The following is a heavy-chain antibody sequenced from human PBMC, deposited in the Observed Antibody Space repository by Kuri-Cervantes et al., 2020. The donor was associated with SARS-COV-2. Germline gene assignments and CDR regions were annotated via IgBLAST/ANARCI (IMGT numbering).Heavy chain of an antibody. V-gene: IGHV4-34*01. D-gene: IGHD2-15*01. J-gene: IGHJ4*02. CDR2: IYHSGST. CDR1: GGSFSGYY. CDR3: AREGYCSGGSCFDY. Sequence: SETLSLTCAVYGGSFSGYYWSWIRQPPGKGLGWIGEIYHSGSTNYNPSLKSRVTISVDKSKNQFSLKLSSVTAADTAVYYCAREGYCSGGSCFDYWGQGTLVTVSS.